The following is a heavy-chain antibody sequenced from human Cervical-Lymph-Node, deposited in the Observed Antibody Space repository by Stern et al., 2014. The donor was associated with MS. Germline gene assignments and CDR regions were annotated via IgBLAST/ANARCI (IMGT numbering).Heavy chain of an antibody. CDR2: MNPNSGKT. CDR1: GYTFTSYD. D-gene: IGHD3-3*02. J-gene: IGHJ4*02. V-gene: IGHV1-8*02. CDR3: VRSWAFSFDY. Sequence: QVQLVESGAEVKKPGASVKVSCKASGYTFTSYDINWVRQATGQGLEWMGWMNPNSGKTGTAQKFQGRVTMTRDTSISTAYLDLRSLGSEAAAVYYCVRSWAFSFDYWGQGTLVTVSS.